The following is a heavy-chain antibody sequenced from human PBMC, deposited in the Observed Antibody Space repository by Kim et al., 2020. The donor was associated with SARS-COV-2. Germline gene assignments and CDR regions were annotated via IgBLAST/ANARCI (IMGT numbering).Heavy chain of an antibody. J-gene: IGHJ6*03. CDR3: AKGQKTMGGWLRPHHYYYYYYMDV. CDR2: ISGSGGST. V-gene: IGHV3-23*01. CDR1: GFTFSSYA. Sequence: GGSLRLSCAASGFTFSSYAMSWVRQAPGKGLEWVSAISGSGGSTYYADSVKGRFTISRDNSKNTLYLQMNSLRAEDTAVYYCAKGQKTMGGWLRPHHYYYYYYMDVWGKGTTVTVSS. D-gene: IGHD3-22*01.